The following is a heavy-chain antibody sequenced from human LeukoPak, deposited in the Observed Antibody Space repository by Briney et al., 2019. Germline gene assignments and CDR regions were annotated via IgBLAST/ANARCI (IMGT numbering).Heavy chain of an antibody. V-gene: IGHV5-51*01. D-gene: IGHD2-2*02. CDR1: GYSFRNYW. Sequence: GESLKISCKGFGYSFRNYWIGWVRQMPGKGLEWMGIIYPDDSDTRYSPSFQGQVTISADKSISTAYLQWSSLKASDTAIYYCAIGGDSTTSCYRCFNYWVQGTLVTVSS. CDR3: AIGGDSTTSCYRCFNY. CDR2: IYPDDSDT. J-gene: IGHJ4*02.